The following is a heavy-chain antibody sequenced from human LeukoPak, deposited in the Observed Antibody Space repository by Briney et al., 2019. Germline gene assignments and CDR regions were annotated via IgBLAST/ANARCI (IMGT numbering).Heavy chain of an antibody. J-gene: IGHJ4*02. D-gene: IGHD2-15*01. Sequence: SETLSLTCAVYGGSFSGCLWSCIRQPPEKGLEWIGRILHSGVTNYNPSLKSRVIISVDTSKNQFSLKLSSVTAADTAVYYCARSEELLSCSGGTCYLAHWGQGTLVTVSS. V-gene: IGHV4-34*12. CDR2: ILHSGVT. CDR1: GGSFSGCL. CDR3: ARSEELLSCSGGTCYLAH.